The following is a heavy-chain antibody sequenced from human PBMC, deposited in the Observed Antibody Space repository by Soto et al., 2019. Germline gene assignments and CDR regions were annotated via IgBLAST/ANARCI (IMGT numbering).Heavy chain of an antibody. Sequence: GSLRPSCASSVCTFSSYALTCVRDTPGKWLEWVSAISGSGGGTYYADSVKGRFTISRDNSKNTLYLQMNNLRAEDTAVYYCAKDPPVAGKGESFKRWGQGTLVSVSS. CDR1: VCTFSSYA. CDR2: ISGSGGGT. CDR3: AKDPPVAGKGESFKR. V-gene: IGHV3-23*01. D-gene: IGHD6-19*01. J-gene: IGHJ1*01.